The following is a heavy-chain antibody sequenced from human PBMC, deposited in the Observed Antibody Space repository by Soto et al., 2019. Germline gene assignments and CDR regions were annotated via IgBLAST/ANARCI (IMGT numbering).Heavy chain of an antibody. CDR2: SIPTFGTT. Sequence: QVQLVQSGAEVKRPGSSVKVSCKTSGGLLSSYAISWVRQAPGQGLEWMGGSIPTFGTTVYAQNFQGRVSITAERYTGTAYLELRGLRSQDTAVYYCARGINDYYDGTGPSWDDAFDIWGQGTMVTVSS. CDR1: GGLLSSYA. J-gene: IGHJ3*02. D-gene: IGHD3-22*01. CDR3: ARGINDYYDGTGPSWDDAFDI. V-gene: IGHV1-69*06.